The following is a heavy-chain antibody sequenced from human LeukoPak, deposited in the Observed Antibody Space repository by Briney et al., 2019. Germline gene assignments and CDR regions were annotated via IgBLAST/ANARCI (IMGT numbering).Heavy chain of an antibody. CDR2: ISAYNGNT. J-gene: IGHJ4*02. D-gene: IGHD3-9*01. CDR1: GYTFTSYG. CDR3: ARVNGYFDWPQPPLFDY. Sequence: GASVKVSCKASGYTFTSYGISWVRQAPGQGLEWMEWISAYNGNTNYARKFQGRVTMTRDTSISTAYMELSRLRSDDTAVYYCARVNGYFDWPQPPLFDYWGQGTLGTVSS. V-gene: IGHV1-18*01.